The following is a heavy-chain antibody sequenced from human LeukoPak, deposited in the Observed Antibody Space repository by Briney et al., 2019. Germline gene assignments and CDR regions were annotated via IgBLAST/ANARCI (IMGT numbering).Heavy chain of an antibody. V-gene: IGHV3-30*04. Sequence: PGGSLRLSCAASGFTFSSYAMHWVRQAPGKGLEWVAVISYDGSNKYYADSVKGRFTISRDNSKNTLYLQMNSLRAEDTAVYYCARGNSIVVVTAIFQGGAFDIWGQGTMVTVSS. J-gene: IGHJ3*02. CDR2: ISYDGSNK. D-gene: IGHD2-21*02. CDR3: ARGNSIVVVTAIFQGGAFDI. CDR1: GFTFSSYA.